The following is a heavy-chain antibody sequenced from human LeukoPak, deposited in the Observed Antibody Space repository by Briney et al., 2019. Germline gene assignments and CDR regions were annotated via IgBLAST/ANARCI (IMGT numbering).Heavy chain of an antibody. J-gene: IGHJ4*02. CDR3: ARGSSSGWPDYFDH. CDR2: INGDGKDT. Sequence: GGSLRLSCPASGFTLSPYWMHWVRQVPGKELPWVSRINGDGKDTPYADFVKGRFTISRDNAKNMVYLQMNSLRVEDTGVYYCARGSSSGWPDYFDHWGQGALVTVSS. CDR1: GFTLSPYW. D-gene: IGHD6-19*01. V-gene: IGHV3-74*01.